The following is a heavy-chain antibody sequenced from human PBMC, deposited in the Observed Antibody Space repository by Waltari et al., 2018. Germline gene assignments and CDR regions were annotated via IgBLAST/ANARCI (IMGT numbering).Heavy chain of an antibody. CDR1: GFSFGDSY. J-gene: IGHJ3*02. V-gene: IGHV3-11*04. Sequence: QVHLVESGGGLVTPGGSLRPSCAVSGFSFGDSYMSWIRQAPGKGLEWVSYITASGRGIYYSDSVRGRFIISRDDVKNSLYLELNSLRVDDSAMYFCARVTTDYAFDIWGQGTLVTVSS. CDR2: ITASGRGI. D-gene: IGHD4-17*01. CDR3: ARVTTDYAFDI.